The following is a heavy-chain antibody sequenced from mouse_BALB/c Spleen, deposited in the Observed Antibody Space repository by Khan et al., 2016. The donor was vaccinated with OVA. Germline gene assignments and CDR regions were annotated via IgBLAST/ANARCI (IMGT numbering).Heavy chain of an antibody. CDR1: GFTFTDYY. Sequence: EVELVESGGGLVQPGGSLRLSCATSGFTFTDYYMSWVRQPPGKALEWLGFIRNKANFYTTEYSASVKGRFTISRDNPQFILLLQMNTLRAEDSATYYCARDNPYAMDYWGQGTSVTVSS. V-gene: IGHV7-3*02. CDR3: ARDNPYAMDY. J-gene: IGHJ4*01. CDR2: IRNKANFYTT.